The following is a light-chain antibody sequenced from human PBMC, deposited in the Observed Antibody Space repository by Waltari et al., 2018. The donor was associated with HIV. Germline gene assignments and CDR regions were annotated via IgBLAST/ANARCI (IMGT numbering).Light chain of an antibody. CDR3: QQYYGTPYT. CDR2: WAS. V-gene: IGKV4-1*01. CDR1: QNVLYSSNNKNY. J-gene: IGKJ2*01. Sequence: DIVMTQSPDSLAVSLGERATINCNSSQNVLYSSNNKNYLAWYQHKAGQPPKLLIYWASTRESGVPDRFSGSGSGTDFTLTISSLQAEDVAVYYCQQYYGTPYTFGQGTNLEIK.